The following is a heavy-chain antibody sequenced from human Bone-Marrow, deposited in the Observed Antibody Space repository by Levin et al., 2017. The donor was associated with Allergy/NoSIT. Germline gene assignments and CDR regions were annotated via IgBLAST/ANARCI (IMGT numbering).Heavy chain of an antibody. CDR2: IKKDGSEQ. V-gene: IGHV3-7*01. J-gene: IGHJ4*02. CDR3: GRVGRGSSTSDY. CDR1: GLTFSRHW. Sequence: GGSLRLSCVASGLTFSRHWMTWIRQTPGKGLAWVAHIKKDGSEQYYADSVMGRFIISRDNANNSLYLEMNTLTEEDTGVYYCGRVGRGSSTSDYWGQGTLVIVSS. D-gene: IGHD6-13*01.